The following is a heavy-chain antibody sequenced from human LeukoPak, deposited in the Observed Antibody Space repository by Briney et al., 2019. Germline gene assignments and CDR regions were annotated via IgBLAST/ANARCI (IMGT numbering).Heavy chain of an antibody. D-gene: IGHD2-2*02. V-gene: IGHV3-21*01. J-gene: IGHJ4*02. CDR3: ARDWGDIVVVPAAI. CDR1: GFTFSSHS. Sequence: PGGSLRLSCAASGFTFSSHSMNWVRQAPGKGLEWVSSISSSSSYIYYADSVKGRFTISRDNAKSSLYLQMNSLRAEDTAVYYCARDWGDIVVVPAAIWGQGTLVTVSS. CDR2: ISSSSSYI.